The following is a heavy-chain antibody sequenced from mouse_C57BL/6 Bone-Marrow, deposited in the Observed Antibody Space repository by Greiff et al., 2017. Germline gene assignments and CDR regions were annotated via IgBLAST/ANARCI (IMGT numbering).Heavy chain of an antibody. CDR2: IRLKSDNYAT. Sequence: DVMLVESGGGLVQPGGSMKLSCVASGFTFSNYWMNWVRQSPEKGLEWVAQIRLKSDNYATHYAESVKGRFTISRDDSKSSVYLQMNNLRAEDTGIYYCTGGTTVVPYYFDYWGQGTTLTVSS. CDR3: TGGTTVVPYYFDY. V-gene: IGHV6-3*01. CDR1: GFTFSNYW. J-gene: IGHJ2*01. D-gene: IGHD1-1*01.